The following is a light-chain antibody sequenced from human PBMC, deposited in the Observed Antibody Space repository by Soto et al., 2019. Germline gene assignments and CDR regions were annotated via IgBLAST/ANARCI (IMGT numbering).Light chain of an antibody. CDR2: GNS. CDR3: QSYDSSLSGFYV. J-gene: IGLJ1*01. Sequence: SVLTQTPSVSGAPGQRVTISCTGSSSNIGAGYDVHWYQQLPGTAPKLLIYGNSNRPSGVPDRFSGSKSGTSASLAITGLQADDEADYYCQSYDSSLSGFYVSGTGTKVTVL. V-gene: IGLV1-40*01. CDR1: SSNIGAGYD.